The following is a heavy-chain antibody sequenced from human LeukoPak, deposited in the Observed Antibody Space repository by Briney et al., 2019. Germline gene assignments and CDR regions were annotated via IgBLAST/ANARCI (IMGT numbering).Heavy chain of an antibody. CDR2: IYYSGST. CDR1: GGSIRSYY. Sequence: SETLSLTCTVSGGSIRSYYWSWIRQPPGKGLEWIGYIYYSGSTNYNPSLKSRVAISVDTSKNQFSLKLDSVTAADTAVYYCAKSHRGYAPRRTYYYYMDVWGKGTTVTVSS. V-gene: IGHV4-59*01. D-gene: IGHD5-12*01. J-gene: IGHJ6*03. CDR3: AKSHRGYAPRRTYYYYMDV.